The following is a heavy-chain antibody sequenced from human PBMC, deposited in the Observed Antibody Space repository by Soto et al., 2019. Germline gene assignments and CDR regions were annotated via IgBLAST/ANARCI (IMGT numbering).Heavy chain of an antibody. CDR1: GFSFGVYA. CDR2: ISGGIGST. D-gene: IGHD1-26*01. Sequence: HPGGSLRLSCAASGFSFGVYAMSWVRQAPGKGLEWVATISGGIGSTYYADAVKGRFTISRDISRSTLDLQMNSLRVEDTALYYCAKLRGRGMFEYWDQGTMVTVSS. J-gene: IGHJ4*02. V-gene: IGHV3-23*01. CDR3: AKLRGRGMFEY.